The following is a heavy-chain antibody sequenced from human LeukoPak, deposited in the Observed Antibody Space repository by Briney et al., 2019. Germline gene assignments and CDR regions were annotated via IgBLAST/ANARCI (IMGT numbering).Heavy chain of an antibody. V-gene: IGHV3-23*01. Sequence: GGSLRLSCAVSGFTFSSYAMSWVRQAPGKGLEWVSAISGSGGSTYYADSVKGRFTISRDNSKNTLYLQMNSLRAEDTAVYYCAKDWYYDYVWGSLADYWGQGTLVTVSS. CDR2: ISGSGGST. CDR1: GFTFSSYA. D-gene: IGHD3-16*01. CDR3: AKDWYYDYVWGSLADY. J-gene: IGHJ4*02.